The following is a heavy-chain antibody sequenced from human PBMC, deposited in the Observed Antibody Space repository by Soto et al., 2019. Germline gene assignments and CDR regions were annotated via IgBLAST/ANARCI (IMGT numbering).Heavy chain of an antibody. CDR3: ARAKHSSSWPSPYYYYYYGMDV. CDR2: TYNRSKWYN. Sequence: PSQTLSLTCAISGDSVSSNSAAWNWIRQSPSRGLEWLGRTYNRSKWYNDYTESVKSRITINPDTSKNQFSLQLNSVTPEDTVVYYCARAKHSSSWPSPYYYYYYGMDVWGQGTTVTVSS. D-gene: IGHD6-13*01. CDR1: GDSVSSNSAA. V-gene: IGHV6-1*01. J-gene: IGHJ6*02.